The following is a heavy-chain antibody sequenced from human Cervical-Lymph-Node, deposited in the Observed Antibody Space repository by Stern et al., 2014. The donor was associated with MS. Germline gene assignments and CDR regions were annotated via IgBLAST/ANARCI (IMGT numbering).Heavy chain of an antibody. J-gene: IGHJ5*02. CDR3: ARGRLLGPAAYWFDP. CDR1: GGSLSENH. V-gene: IGHV4-34*01. D-gene: IGHD3-16*01. CDR2: VHQRGST. Sequence: QVQLQQWGAGLLKPSETLSLTCAVYGGSLSENHWSWIRQSPGRGLEWIGDVHQRGSTNYKPSVKRRVTLSVDTSKDQFSLNLTSVTDADTAVYYCARGRLLGPAAYWFDPWGQGTLVTVSS.